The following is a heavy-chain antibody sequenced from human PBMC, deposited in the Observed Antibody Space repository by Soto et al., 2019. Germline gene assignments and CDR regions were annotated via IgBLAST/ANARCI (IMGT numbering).Heavy chain of an antibody. CDR2: IIPIFGTA. D-gene: IGHD3-3*01. Sequence: GASVKVSCKASGGTFSSYAISWVRQAPGQGLEWMGGIIPIFGTANYAQKFQGRVTITADESTSTAYMELSSLRSEDTAVYYCARGGIFGVVAARGNYYYGMDVWGQGXTVTVSS. V-gene: IGHV1-69*13. J-gene: IGHJ6*01. CDR1: GGTFSSYA. CDR3: ARGGIFGVVAARGNYYYGMDV.